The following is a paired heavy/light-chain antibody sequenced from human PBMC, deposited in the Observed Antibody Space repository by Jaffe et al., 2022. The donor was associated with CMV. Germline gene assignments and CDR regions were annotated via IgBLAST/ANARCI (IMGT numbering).Light chain of an antibody. CDR3: QSADSSGTYEV. J-gene: IGLJ3*02. V-gene: IGLV3-25*03. Sequence: SYELTQPPSVSVSPGQTARITCSGDALPKQYAYWYQQKPGQAPVLVIYKDSERPSGIPERFSGSSSGTTVTLTISGVQAEDEADYYCQSADSSGTYEVFGGGTKLTVL. CDR2: KDS. CDR1: ALPKQY.
Heavy chain of an antibody. Sequence: EVQLVESGGGLVQPGGSLRLSCAASGFTFSSYSMNWVRQAPGKGLEWVSYISSSSSTIYYADSVKGRFTISRDNAKNSLYLQMNSLRDEDTAVYYCARRLKAEFQPGDYDILTGDYGMDVWGQGTTVTVSS. CDR1: GFTFSSYS. CDR3: ARRLKAEFQPGDYDILTGDYGMDV. J-gene: IGHJ6*02. D-gene: IGHD3-9*01. CDR2: ISSSSSTI. V-gene: IGHV3-48*02.